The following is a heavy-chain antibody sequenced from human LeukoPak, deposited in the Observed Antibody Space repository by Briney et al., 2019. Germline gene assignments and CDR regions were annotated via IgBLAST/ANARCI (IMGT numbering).Heavy chain of an antibody. D-gene: IGHD4-17*01. V-gene: IGHV4-59*01. CDR3: ASKRIYGDGYFKH. CDR2: IYYSGST. Sequence: PSETLSLTCTVPGGSISIYYWSWIRQPPGKGLEWIGYIYYSGSTNYNPSLKSRVTISVDTSKNQFSLKLSSVTAADTAVYYCASKRIYGDGYFKHWGQGTLVTVSS. J-gene: IGHJ1*01. CDR1: GGSISIYY.